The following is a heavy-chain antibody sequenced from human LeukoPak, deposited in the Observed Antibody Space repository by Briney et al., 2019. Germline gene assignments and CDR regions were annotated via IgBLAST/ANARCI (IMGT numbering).Heavy chain of an antibody. CDR1: GFTFSSYA. V-gene: IGHV3-23*01. J-gene: IGHJ4*02. Sequence: HPGGSLRLSCAASGFTFSSYAMGWVRQAPGKGLERVSAITASGGNTYYADSVKGRFTISRDNSKNTLYLQVNSLRAEDTAVYYCAKGNGYSYGRYYFDYWGQGTLVTVS. CDR2: ITASGGNT. CDR3: AKGNGYSYGRYYFDY. D-gene: IGHD5-18*01.